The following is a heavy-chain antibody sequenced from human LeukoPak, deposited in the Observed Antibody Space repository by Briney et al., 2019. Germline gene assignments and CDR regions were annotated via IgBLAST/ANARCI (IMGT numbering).Heavy chain of an antibody. V-gene: IGHV4-38-2*01. CDR3: ARVGARGPVFDY. D-gene: IGHD1-26*01. CDR1: GYSISSGYY. J-gene: IGHJ4*02. CDR2: IYHSGST. Sequence: SETLSLTCAVSGYSISSGYYWGWIRQPPGKGLEWIGSIYHSGSTHYNSSLKSRITISVDTSKNQFSLKLTSVTAADTAMYYCARVGARGPVFDYWGQGTLVTVSS.